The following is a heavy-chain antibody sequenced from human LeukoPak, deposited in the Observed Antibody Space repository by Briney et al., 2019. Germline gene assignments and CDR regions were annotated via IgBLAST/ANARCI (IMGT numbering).Heavy chain of an antibody. Sequence: SETLSLTCTVSGGSISSYYWSWIRQPPGKGLKWIGNIYYSGYTTYSPSLRSRVTISVDTSKNQFSLKLSSVTAADTAVYYCARTPYYYDSSGYSLYYFDYWGQGTLVTVSS. J-gene: IGHJ4*02. CDR1: GGSISSYY. D-gene: IGHD3-22*01. V-gene: IGHV4-59*01. CDR3: ARTPYYYDSSGYSLYYFDY. CDR2: IYYSGYT.